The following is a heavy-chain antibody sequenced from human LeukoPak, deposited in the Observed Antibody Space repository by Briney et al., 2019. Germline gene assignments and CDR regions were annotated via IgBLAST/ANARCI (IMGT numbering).Heavy chain of an antibody. Sequence: TGGSLRLSCAASGFTFSSYSMNWVRQAPGKGLEWVSYISSSSSTIYYADSVKGRFTISRDNAKNSLYLQMNSLRAEDTAVYYCARDDSGSYSNWFDPWGQGTLVTVSS. J-gene: IGHJ5*02. CDR1: GFTFSSYS. D-gene: IGHD1-26*01. V-gene: IGHV3-48*04. CDR2: ISSSSSTI. CDR3: ARDDSGSYSNWFDP.